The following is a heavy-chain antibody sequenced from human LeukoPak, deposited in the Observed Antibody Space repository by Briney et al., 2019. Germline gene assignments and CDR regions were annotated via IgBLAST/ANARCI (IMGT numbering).Heavy chain of an antibody. Sequence: SQTPSLTCTVSRYSLGSRNSYCGSIRHPPGKGLELIGSIHYTGPTYNNPSLNGRPTLFVDTSTNQFCRKMRSLTAADPALSFCARHANDDGSGSYSEPFDVWGQGSLVVVSS. D-gene: IGHD3-10*01. J-gene: IGHJ4*02. V-gene: IGHV4-39*01. CDR2: IHYTGPT. CDR3: ARHANDDGSGSYSEPFDV. CDR1: RYSLGSRNSY.